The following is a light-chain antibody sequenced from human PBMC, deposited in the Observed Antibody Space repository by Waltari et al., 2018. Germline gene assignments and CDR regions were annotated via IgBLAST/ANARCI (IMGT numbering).Light chain of an antibody. CDR2: WAS. J-gene: IGKJ2*01. V-gene: IGKV4-1*01. CDR1: QSVFYSSYNKND. CDR3: HQYYSIPYT. Sequence: DIVMTQSPDSLSVSLGERATINCTSIQSVFYSSYNKNDLAWYQQKPGQPPKLLIYWASTRESGVPDRFSGSGSGTDFTLTISSLQAEDVAVYYCHQYYSIPYTFGQGTKLEVK.